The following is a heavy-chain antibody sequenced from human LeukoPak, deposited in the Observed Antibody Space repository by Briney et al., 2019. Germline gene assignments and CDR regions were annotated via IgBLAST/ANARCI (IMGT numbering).Heavy chain of an antibody. V-gene: IGHV4-61*01. CDR2: IYYSGST. CDR1: GGSVNSGSYY. D-gene: IGHD1-26*01. Sequence: SETLSLTCTVSGGSVNSGSYYWNWLRQPPGRGLEWIGYIYYSGSTNYNPSLKSRVTISVDTSKNQFSLKLSSVTAADTAVYYCARAAYSGSYHSDYWGQGTLDTVSS. J-gene: IGHJ4*02. CDR3: ARAAYSGSYHSDY.